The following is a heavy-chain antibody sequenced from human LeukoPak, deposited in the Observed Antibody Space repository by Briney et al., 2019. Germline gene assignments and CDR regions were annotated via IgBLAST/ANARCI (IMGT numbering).Heavy chain of an antibody. Sequence: GGSLRLSCAASGFTFSSYGMHWVRQAPGKGLEWVAVISYDGSNKYYADSVKGRFTISRDNSKSTLYLQMNSLRAEDTAVYYCAKMDSSSSKDYWGQGTLVTVSS. V-gene: IGHV3-30*18. CDR3: AKMDSSSSKDY. CDR2: ISYDGSNK. CDR1: GFTFSSYG. D-gene: IGHD6-6*01. J-gene: IGHJ4*02.